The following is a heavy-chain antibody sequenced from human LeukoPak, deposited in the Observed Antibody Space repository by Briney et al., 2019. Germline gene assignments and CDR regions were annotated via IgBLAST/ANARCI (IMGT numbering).Heavy chain of an antibody. CDR1: GFTFSSFW. CDR2: INSDGSVT. Sequence: GGSLRLSCAASGFTFSSFWMHWVRQVPGKGLVWVSRINSDGSVTSYVGSVKGRFTISRDTAQNTVYLQMNSLRAEDTAVYYCAGDRRSGGVDYWGQGTLVTVSS. CDR3: AGDRRSGGVDY. D-gene: IGHD2-15*01. J-gene: IGHJ4*02. V-gene: IGHV3-74*01.